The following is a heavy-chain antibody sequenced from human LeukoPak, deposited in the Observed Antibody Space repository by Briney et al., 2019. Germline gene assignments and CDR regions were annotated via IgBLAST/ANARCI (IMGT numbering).Heavy chain of an antibody. Sequence: GGSLRLSCAASGFTFSSYAMSWVRQAPGKGLEWVSAISGSGGSTYYADSVKGRFTISRDNSKNTLYLQMNTLRVEDTAVYYCAKGKGSGSDLFYSYYYMDVWGKGTTVTVSS. CDR2: ISGSGGST. V-gene: IGHV3-23*01. D-gene: IGHD1-26*01. CDR1: GFTFSSYA. CDR3: AKGKGSGSDLFYSYYYMDV. J-gene: IGHJ6*03.